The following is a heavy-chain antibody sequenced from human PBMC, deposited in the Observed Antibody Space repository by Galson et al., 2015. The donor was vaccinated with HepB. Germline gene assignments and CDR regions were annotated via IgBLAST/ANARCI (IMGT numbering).Heavy chain of an antibody. CDR1: GFTFSSYA. CDR3: ARDVVGATVPFDY. Sequence: SLRLSCAASGFTFSSYAMHWVRQAPGKGLEWVAVISYDGSNKYYADSVKGRFTISRDNSKNTLYLQMNSLRAEDTAAYYCARDVVGATVPFDYWGQGTLVTVSS. CDR2: ISYDGSNK. J-gene: IGHJ4*02. D-gene: IGHD1-26*01. V-gene: IGHV3-30-3*01.